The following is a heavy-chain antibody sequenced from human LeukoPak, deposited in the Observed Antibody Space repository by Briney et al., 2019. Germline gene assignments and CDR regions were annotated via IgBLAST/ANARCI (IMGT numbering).Heavy chain of an antibody. CDR3: ARDRLPGHDTAMVC. CDR1: GYTFTSYG. CDR2: ISAYNGNT. D-gene: IGHD5-18*01. V-gene: IGHV1-18*01. J-gene: IGHJ4*02. Sequence: ASVKVSCKASGYTFTSYGISWVRQAPGQGLEWMGWISAYNGNTNYAQKLQDRVTMTTDTSTSTAYMELRSLRSDDTAVYYCARDRLPGHDTAMVCWGQGTLVTVSS.